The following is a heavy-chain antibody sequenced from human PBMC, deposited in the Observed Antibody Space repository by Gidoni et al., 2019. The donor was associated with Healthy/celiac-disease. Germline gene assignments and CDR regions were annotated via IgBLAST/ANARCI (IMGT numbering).Heavy chain of an antibody. Sequence: EVQLLESGGGLVQTGGTLRLSCAAAGLPFSSYAMSWVRQAPGKGLALVSAISGSGGSTYYADSVKGRFTISRDNSKNTLYLQMNSLRAEDTAVYYCAKDQPGSPGAFDLWGQGTMVTVSS. V-gene: IGHV3-23*01. D-gene: IGHD1-26*01. CDR3: AKDQPGSPGAFDL. J-gene: IGHJ3*01. CDR1: GLPFSSYA. CDR2: ISGSGGST.